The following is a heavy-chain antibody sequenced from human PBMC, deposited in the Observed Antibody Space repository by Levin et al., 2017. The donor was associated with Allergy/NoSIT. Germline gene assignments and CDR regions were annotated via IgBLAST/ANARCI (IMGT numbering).Heavy chain of an antibody. J-gene: IGHJ4*02. CDR3: AKGGGKVFDY. CDR1: GFTFSSYW. Sequence: GESLKISCGASGFTFSSYWMHWVRQAPGRGLVWVSRINSDGSSTTYADSVKGRVTISRDNAKNTLYLQINSLRAEDTAVYYCAKGGGKVFDYWGQGTLVTVSS. D-gene: IGHD3-16*01. CDR2: INSDGSST. V-gene: IGHV3-74*01.